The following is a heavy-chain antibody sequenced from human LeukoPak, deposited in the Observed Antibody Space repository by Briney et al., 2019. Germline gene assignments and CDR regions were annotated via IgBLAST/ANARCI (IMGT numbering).Heavy chain of an antibody. CDR1: GYSISSGYY. J-gene: IGHJ4*02. CDR3: ARGRDYDYVWGSYRPYYFDY. D-gene: IGHD3-16*02. V-gene: IGHV4-38-2*01. Sequence: SETLSPTCAVSGYSISSGYYWGWIRQPPGKGLEWIGSIYHSGSTYYNPSLKSRVTISVDTSKNQFSLKLSSVTAADTAVYYCARGRDYDYVWGSYRPYYFDYWGQGTLVTVSS. CDR2: IYHSGST.